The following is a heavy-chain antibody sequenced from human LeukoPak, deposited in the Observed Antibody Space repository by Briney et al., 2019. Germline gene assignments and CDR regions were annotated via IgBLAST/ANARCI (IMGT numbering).Heavy chain of an antibody. CDR1: GFTFSSYG. Sequence: GGSLRLSCAASGFTFSSYGMHWVRQAPGKGLEWVAVIWYDGSNKYYADSVKGRFTISRDNSKNTLYLQMNSLRAEDTAAYYCARDHLASHKAPNWFDPWGQGTLVTVSS. CDR3: ARDHLASHKAPNWFDP. V-gene: IGHV3-33*01. J-gene: IGHJ5*02. D-gene: IGHD5-12*01. CDR2: IWYDGSNK.